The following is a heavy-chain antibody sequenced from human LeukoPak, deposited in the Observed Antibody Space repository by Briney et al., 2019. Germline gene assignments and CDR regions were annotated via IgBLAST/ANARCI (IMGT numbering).Heavy chain of an antibody. J-gene: IGHJ3*02. CDR3: ARPRITRTWRGAFDI. Sequence: GESLKISCKGSGYSFTRYWIGWVRQMPGKGLEWMGIIYPGDSDTRYSPSFQGQVTISADKSISTAYLQWSSLKASDTAMYYCARPRITRTWRGAFDIWGQGTMVTVSS. V-gene: IGHV5-51*01. CDR1: GYSFTRYW. CDR2: IYPGDSDT. D-gene: IGHD1-20*01.